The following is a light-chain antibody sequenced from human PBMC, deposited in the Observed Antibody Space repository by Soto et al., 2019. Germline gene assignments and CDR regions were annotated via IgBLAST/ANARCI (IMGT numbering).Light chain of an antibody. V-gene: IGKV3-15*01. CDR3: QQYNNWPPIT. J-gene: IGKJ5*01. CDR1: QSVGGN. Sequence: EIVMTQSPSTLSVSPGERATLSCRASQSVGGNLAWYQQRPGQAPRLLIYGASTRATGIAARFSGSGSGTEFTLSISSLQSEDFAVYSCQQYNNWPPITFGQGTRLEI. CDR2: GAS.